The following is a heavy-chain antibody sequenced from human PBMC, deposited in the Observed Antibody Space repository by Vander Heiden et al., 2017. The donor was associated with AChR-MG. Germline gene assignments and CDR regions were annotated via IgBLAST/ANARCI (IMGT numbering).Heavy chain of an antibody. Sequence: EVQLVESGGGLVKPGGSLRLSCAASGFTFRRYSMNWVRQAPGKGLEWVSSISSSSSYIYYADSVKGRFTISRDNAKNSLYLQMNSLRAEDTAVYYCAKMDSSSSVFGYFDLWGRGTLVTVSS. D-gene: IGHD6-6*01. J-gene: IGHJ2*01. V-gene: IGHV3-21*01. CDR2: ISSSSSYI. CDR1: GFTFRRYS. CDR3: AKMDSSSSVFGYFDL.